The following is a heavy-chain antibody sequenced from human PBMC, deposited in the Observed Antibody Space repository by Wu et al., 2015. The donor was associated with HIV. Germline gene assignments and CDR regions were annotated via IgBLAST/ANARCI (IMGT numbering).Heavy chain of an antibody. D-gene: IGHD3-10*01. Sequence: QVQLVQSGAEVKKPGSSVKVSCKASGGTFSSYAISWVRQAPGQGLEWMGRIIPVSETPTYAQDFKGRLSIAADASTATTSMELRSLTSDDTAIYYCARLHLDGSGTLLFYYFDFWGAGTQVTVSS. CDR2: IIPVSETP. CDR3: ARLHLDGSGTLLFYYFDF. V-gene: IGHV1-69*13. J-gene: IGHJ4*02. CDR1: GGTFSSYA.